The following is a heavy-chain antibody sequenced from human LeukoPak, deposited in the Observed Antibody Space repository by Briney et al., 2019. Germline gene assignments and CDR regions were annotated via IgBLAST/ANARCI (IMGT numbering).Heavy chain of an antibody. D-gene: IGHD3-22*01. Sequence: PGGSLRLSCAASGLTVNSNYMNWVRQAPWKELEWVSYISGSSIYTRYADSVKGRFTISRDNAKNSLYLQMNSLRAEDTALYYCVRDISGYYFDYWGQGTLVTVSS. CDR1: GLTVNSNY. CDR3: VRDISGYYFDY. V-gene: IGHV3-11*05. J-gene: IGHJ4*02. CDR2: ISGSSIYT.